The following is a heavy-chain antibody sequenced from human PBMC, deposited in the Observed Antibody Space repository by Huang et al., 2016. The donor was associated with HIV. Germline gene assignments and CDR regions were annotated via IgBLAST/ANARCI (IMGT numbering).Heavy chain of an antibody. CDR1: GFTFSRYW. V-gene: IGHV3-74*01. D-gene: IGHD3-22*01. J-gene: IGHJ4*02. CDR2: INSDGSRP. Sequence: EVQLVESGGGLVQPGGSLRLSCAASGFTFSRYWLHWVRQAPGKGRVWVSRINSDGSRPGYAESGKGRFTISRDNAKNTLYLQMNSLRAEDTAVYYCVRDPRIQSWLNYFDYWGQGTLVSVSS. CDR3: VRDPRIQSWLNYFDY.